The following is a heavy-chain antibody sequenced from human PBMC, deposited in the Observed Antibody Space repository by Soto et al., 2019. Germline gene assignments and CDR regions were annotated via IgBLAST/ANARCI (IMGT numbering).Heavy chain of an antibody. CDR1: GGTFSSYA. D-gene: IGHD3-22*01. V-gene: IGHV1-69*01. CDR3: ARGVHDDSSGYYYFY. Sequence: QVQLVKSGAEVKKPGSSVKVSCKASGGTFSSYAIDWVRQAPGQGLEWMGGIIPLFGTAKHAQKFQGRITITADESTRTAYMELRSLRSEDTAVYYCARGVHDDSSGYYYFYWGQGTLVTVSS. CDR2: IIPLFGTA. J-gene: IGHJ4*02.